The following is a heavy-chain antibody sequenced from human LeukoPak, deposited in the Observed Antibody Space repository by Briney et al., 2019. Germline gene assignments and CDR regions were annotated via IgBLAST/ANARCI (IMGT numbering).Heavy chain of an antibody. V-gene: IGHV3-21*01. J-gene: IGHJ4*02. CDR2: ISSSSSYI. CDR1: GFTFSSYS. Sequence: GGSLRLSCAASGFTFSSYSMNWVRQAPGKGLEWVSSISSSSSYIYYADSVKGRFTISRDNAKNSLYLQMNSLRAEDTAVYYCASQCATVTTCSSGIYWGQGTLVTVSS. CDR3: ASQCATVTTCSSGIY. D-gene: IGHD1-1*01.